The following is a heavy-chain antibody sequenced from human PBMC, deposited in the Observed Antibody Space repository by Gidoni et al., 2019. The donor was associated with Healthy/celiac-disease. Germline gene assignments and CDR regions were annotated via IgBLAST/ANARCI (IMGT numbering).Heavy chain of an antibody. Sequence: QVQLVESGGGVVQPGRSLRLSCAASGFTFSSYAMHWVRQAPGKGLEWVVVISYDGSNKYYADSVKGRFTISRDNSKNTLYLQMNSLGAEDTAVYYCARGIEMATIRGRDYWGQGTLVTVSS. V-gene: IGHV3-30*04. CDR2: ISYDGSNK. CDR3: ARGIEMATIRGRDY. CDR1: GFTFSSYA. J-gene: IGHJ4*02. D-gene: IGHD5-12*01.